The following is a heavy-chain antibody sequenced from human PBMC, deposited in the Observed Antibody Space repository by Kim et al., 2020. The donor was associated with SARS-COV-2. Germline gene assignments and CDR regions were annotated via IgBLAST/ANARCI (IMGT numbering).Heavy chain of an antibody. CDR1: GYSFTTYA. CDR3: ARVGLYSSTWGAWFDS. J-gene: IGHJ5*01. D-gene: IGHD6-13*01. CDR2: INAGNGYT. Sequence: ASVKVSCKASGYSFTTYAIHWVRQAPGQSLEWMGWINAGNGYTQYAQKFQGRVTITRDTSASTMYMELSSLRSEDTTFYYCARVGLYSSTWGAWFDSWGQGTLVPVSS. V-gene: IGHV1-3*01.